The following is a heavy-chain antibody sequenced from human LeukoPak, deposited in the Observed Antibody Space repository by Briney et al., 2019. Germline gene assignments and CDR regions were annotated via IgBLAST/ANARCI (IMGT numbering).Heavy chain of an antibody. D-gene: IGHD3-16*01. V-gene: IGHV4-4*07. Sequence: SETLSLTCTVSGGPISGYYWSWIRQPAGRGLEWIGRIYNSENTDYNPSLRSRVTMSIDTSKNQFSLKLSSVTAADTAVYYCARVLDLSKRGLDAFDIWGQGTMVTVSS. CDR2: IYNSENT. CDR3: ARVLDLSKRGLDAFDI. CDR1: GGPISGYY. J-gene: IGHJ3*02.